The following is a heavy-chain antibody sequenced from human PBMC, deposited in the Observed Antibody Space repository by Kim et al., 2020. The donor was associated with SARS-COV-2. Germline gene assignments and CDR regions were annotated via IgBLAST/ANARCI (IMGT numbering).Heavy chain of an antibody. CDR3: ARGPLRRIYDFWSGYYSRWFDP. D-gene: IGHD3-3*01. J-gene: IGHJ5*02. CDR2: ISAYNGNT. CDR1: GYTFTSYG. V-gene: IGHV1-18*01. Sequence: ASVKVSCKASGYTFTSYGISWVRQAPGQGLEWMGWISAYNGNTNYAQKLQGRVTMTTDTSTSTAYMELRSLRSDDTAVYYCARGPLRRIYDFWSGYYSRWFDPWGQGTLVTVSS.